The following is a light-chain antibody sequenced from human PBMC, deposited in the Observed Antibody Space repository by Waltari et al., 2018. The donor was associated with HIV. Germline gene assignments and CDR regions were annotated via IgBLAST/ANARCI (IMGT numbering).Light chain of an antibody. CDR2: VGTGGIVG. CDR1: SGDSTSK. CDR3: GADHGSGSNFVRV. J-gene: IGLJ3*02. V-gene: IGLV9-49*01. Sequence: QPVLTQPPSASASLGASVTLTCTLRSGDSTSKVDWYQQHQGTGPRFVLRVGTGGIVGSKGDGIPDRFSVFGSGPNRYLTIKNIQEEDESDYHCGADHGSGSNFVRVFGGGTKLTVL.